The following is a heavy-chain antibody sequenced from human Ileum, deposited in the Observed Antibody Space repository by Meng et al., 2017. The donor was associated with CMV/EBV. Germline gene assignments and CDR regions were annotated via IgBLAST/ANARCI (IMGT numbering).Heavy chain of an antibody. D-gene: IGHD2-21*02. CDR3: ARISGGGACCGADY. J-gene: IGHJ4*02. CDR1: GGSISSGSYH. Sequence: SETLSLTCTVSGGSISSGSYHWGWIRQTPGKGLEWVGSIHNSGSTHYSPSLKSRVTMSVDTSKNQLSLRLTSVTAADTAAYYCARISGGGACCGADYWGQGTLVTVSS. CDR2: IHNSGST. V-gene: IGHV4-39*07.